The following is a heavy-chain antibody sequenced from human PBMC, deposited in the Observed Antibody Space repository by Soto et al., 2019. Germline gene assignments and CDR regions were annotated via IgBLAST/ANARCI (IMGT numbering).Heavy chain of an antibody. CDR2: IYYSGST. D-gene: IGHD6-13*01. Sequence: QVQLQESGPGLVKPSETLSLTCTVSGGSISSYYWSWIRQPPGKGLEWIGYIYYSGSTNYTPSLKSRVTISVDTCKTQFSLKLSSVTAADTAVYYCASRKAAAGTALDYWGQGTLVTVSS. J-gene: IGHJ4*02. V-gene: IGHV4-59*01. CDR3: ASRKAAAGTALDY. CDR1: GGSISSYY.